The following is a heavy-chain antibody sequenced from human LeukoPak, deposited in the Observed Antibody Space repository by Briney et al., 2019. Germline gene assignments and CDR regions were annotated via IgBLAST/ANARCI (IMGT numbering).Heavy chain of an antibody. J-gene: IGHJ4*02. D-gene: IGHD2-8*01. CDR2: MNPNSGNT. CDR1: GYTFTTYD. V-gene: IGHV1-8*01. CDR3: ARGQYCTSFTCPYYFDY. Sequence: ASVKVSCKASGYTFTTYDINWVRQAPGQGLEWMGWMNPNSGNTGYAQKFQGRVTMTRNTSTSTAYMELSSLRSEDTAVYYCARGQYCTSFTCPYYFDYWGQGPLVTVSP.